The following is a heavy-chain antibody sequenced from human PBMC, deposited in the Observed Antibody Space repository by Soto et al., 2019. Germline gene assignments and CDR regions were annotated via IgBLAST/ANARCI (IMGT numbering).Heavy chain of an antibody. CDR3: ARATIFGVVIGMDV. CDR1: GGSFSGYY. CDR2: INHSGST. D-gene: IGHD3-3*01. Sequence: PXETLSLTCAVCGGSFSGYYWSWIRQPPGKGLEWIGEINHSGSTNYNPSLKSRVTISVDTSKNQFSLKLSSVTAADTAVYYCARATIFGVVIGMDVCGQGTTVTVSS. V-gene: IGHV4-34*01. J-gene: IGHJ6*02.